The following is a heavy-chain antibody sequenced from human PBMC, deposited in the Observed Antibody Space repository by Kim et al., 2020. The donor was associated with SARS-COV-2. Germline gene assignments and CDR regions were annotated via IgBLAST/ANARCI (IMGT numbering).Heavy chain of an antibody. CDR3: AKDPRPAAMRVGY. V-gene: IGHV3-23*01. Sequence: PDTWKGRFTISRDNSQHTLYLQMNSLRAEDTAVYYCAKDPRPAAMRVGYWGQGTLVTVSS. J-gene: IGHJ4*02. D-gene: IGHD2-2*01.